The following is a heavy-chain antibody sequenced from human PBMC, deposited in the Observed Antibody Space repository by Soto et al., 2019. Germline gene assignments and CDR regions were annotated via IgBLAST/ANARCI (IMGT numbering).Heavy chain of an antibody. J-gene: IGHJ3*02. CDR1: GYTFTSYY. CDR3: ARAFGNDLVATILPMAFDI. V-gene: IGHV1-46*03. D-gene: IGHD5-12*01. Sequence: ASVKVSCKASGYTFTSYYMHWVRQAPRQGLEWMGIINPSGGSTSYAQKFQGRVTMTRDTSTSTVYMELSSLRSEDTAVYYCARAFGNDLVATILPMAFDIWGQGTMVTVSS. CDR2: INPSGGST.